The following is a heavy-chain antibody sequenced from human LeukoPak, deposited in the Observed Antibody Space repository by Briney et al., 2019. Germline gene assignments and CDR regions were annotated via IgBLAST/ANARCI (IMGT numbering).Heavy chain of an antibody. CDR1: GFTFSSYG. J-gene: IGHJ4*02. D-gene: IGHD1-20*01. CDR3: AKDQEPITGTTGGY. CDR2: IWYDGSNK. V-gene: IGHV3-33*06. Sequence: GGSLRLSCAASGFTFSSYGVHWVRQAPGKGLEWVAVIWYDGSNKYYADSVKGRFTISRDNSKNTLYLQMNSLRAEDTAVYYCAKDQEPITGTTGGYWGQGTLVTVSS.